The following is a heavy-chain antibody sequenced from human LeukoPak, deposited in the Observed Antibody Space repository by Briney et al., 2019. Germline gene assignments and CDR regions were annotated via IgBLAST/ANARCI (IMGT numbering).Heavy chain of an antibody. V-gene: IGHV3-23*01. CDR2: ISGGGGST. J-gene: IGHJ6*03. CDR3: ARDGARRNYYYYMDV. D-gene: IGHD1-14*01. Sequence: GGSLRLSCAASGFTFSSYAMSWVRQAPGKGLEWVAGISGGGGSTDYADSVKGRFSISRDRSKNIPYLQMNSLRAEDTAVYYCARDGARRNYYYYMDVWGKGTTVTVSS. CDR1: GFTFSSYA.